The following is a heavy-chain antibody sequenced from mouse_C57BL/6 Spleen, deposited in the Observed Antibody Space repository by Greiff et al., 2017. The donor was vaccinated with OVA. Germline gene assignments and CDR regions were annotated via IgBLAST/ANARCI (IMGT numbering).Heavy chain of an antibody. CDR1: GYTFTDYY. J-gene: IGHJ2*01. V-gene: IGHV1-76*01. D-gene: IGHD1-1*01. CDR2: IYPGSGNT. Sequence: QVQLQQSGAELVRPGASVKLSCKASGYTFTDYYINWVKQRPGQGLEWIARIYPGSGNTYYNEKFKGKATLTAEKSSSTAYMQLSSLTSEDSAVYFCARWPSYGSQDYFDYWGQGTTLTVSS. CDR3: ARWPSYGSQDYFDY.